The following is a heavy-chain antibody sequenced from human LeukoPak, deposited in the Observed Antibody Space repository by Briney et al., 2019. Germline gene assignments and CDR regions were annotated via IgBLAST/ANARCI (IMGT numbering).Heavy chain of an antibody. Sequence: SETLSLTCTVSGVSISSYFWSWIRQPPGKGLEWIGYVYYNGITNYNHSLKSRVSISLDTSKNQFSLKLNSVTAADTAVHYCASQLGGTTFHWGQGTLVTVSS. D-gene: IGHD1-1*01. CDR2: VYYNGIT. J-gene: IGHJ4*02. V-gene: IGHV4-59*01. CDR1: GVSISSYF. CDR3: ASQLGGTTFH.